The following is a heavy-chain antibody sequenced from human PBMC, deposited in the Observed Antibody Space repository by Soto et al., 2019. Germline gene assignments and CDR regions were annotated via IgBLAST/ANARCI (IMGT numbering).Heavy chain of an antibody. CDR3: AREGSSSGYRGNFDY. V-gene: IGHV3-33*01. CDR1: GFSFSSYG. D-gene: IGHD6-13*01. CDR2: VWYDGSNK. Sequence: QVQLVESGGGVVQPGRSLRLSCAASGFSFSSYGMHWVRQAPGKGLEWVAVVWYDGSNKYYADSVKGRFTISRDNSKNTLYLQMNSLRAEDTAVYYCAREGSSSGYRGNFDYWGQGTLVTVSS. J-gene: IGHJ4*02.